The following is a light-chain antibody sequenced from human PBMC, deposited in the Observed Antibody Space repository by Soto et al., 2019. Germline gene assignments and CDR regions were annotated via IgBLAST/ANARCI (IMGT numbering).Light chain of an antibody. CDR1: QSVSSDY. Sequence: EIVLTQSPGTLSLSPGERATLSCRASQSVSSDYLAWYQQKPGQAPRLLIYGVSSRATGIPDRFSGSGSGTDFTLSISRLETEDFAVYYCQQYGSSGTFGQGTKVEI. V-gene: IGKV3-20*01. CDR3: QQYGSSGT. J-gene: IGKJ1*01. CDR2: GVS.